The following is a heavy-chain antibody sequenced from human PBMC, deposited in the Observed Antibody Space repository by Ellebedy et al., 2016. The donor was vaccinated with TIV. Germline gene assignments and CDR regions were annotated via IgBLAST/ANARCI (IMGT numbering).Heavy chain of an antibody. D-gene: IGHD3-10*01. V-gene: IGHV4-39*01. CDR2: IYYTGST. J-gene: IGHJ5*02. Sequence: SETLSLTCTVSGDSISRSSYYWGWIRQPPGKGLEWLGSIYYTGSTDYNPSLKSRVAISADTSKNQFSLRLTPVTAADTAVYYCARWFGELLYVRWFDPWGQGTLVTVSS. CDR1: GDSISRSSYY. CDR3: ARWFGELLYVRWFDP.